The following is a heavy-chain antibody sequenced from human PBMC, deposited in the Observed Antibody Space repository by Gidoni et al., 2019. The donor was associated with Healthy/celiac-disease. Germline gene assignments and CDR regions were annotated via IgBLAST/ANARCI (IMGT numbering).Heavy chain of an antibody. V-gene: IGHV4-34*01. CDR3: ARGRVGAQGDY. D-gene: IGHD3-10*01. CDR2: INHSGST. Sequence: QVQLQQWGAGLLKPSETLSLTCAVYGGSFSGYYWSWIRQPPGKGLEWIGEINHSGSTNYNPSLKSRVTISVDTSKNQFSLKLSSVTAADTAVYYCARGRVGAQGDYWGQGTLVTVSS. J-gene: IGHJ4*02. CDR1: GGSFSGYY.